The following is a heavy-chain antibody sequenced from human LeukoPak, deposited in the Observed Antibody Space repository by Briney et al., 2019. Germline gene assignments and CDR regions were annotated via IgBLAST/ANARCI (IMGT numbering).Heavy chain of an antibody. CDR3: ASDKDYYGSGSYNY. V-gene: IGHV4-34*01. CDR2: INHSGST. CDR1: GGSFSGYY. D-gene: IGHD3-10*01. Sequence: SETLSLTCAVYGGSFSGYYWSWIRQPPGKGLEWIGEINHSGSTNYNPSLKSRVTISVDTSKNQFSLKLSSVTAADTAVYYCASDKDYYGSGSYNYWGQGTLVTVSS. J-gene: IGHJ4*02.